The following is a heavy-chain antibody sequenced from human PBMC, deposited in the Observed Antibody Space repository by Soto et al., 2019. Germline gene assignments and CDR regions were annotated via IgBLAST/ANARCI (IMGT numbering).Heavy chain of an antibody. CDR1: GGSINSGGYY. CDR2: IYYSGST. CDR3: ARSHCTGGSCYSGAFNI. V-gene: IGHV4-31*03. D-gene: IGHD2-15*01. Sequence: TSETLSLTCTVSGGSINSGGYYWSWIRQYPGRGLEWIGYIYYSGSTYYNPSLKSRVTISVDTSKNQFSLRLSSVTAADTAVYYCARSHCTGGSCYSGAFNICGQGTMVTVSS. J-gene: IGHJ3*02.